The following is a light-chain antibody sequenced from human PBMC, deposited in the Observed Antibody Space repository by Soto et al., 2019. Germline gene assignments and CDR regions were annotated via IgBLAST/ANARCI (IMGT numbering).Light chain of an antibody. Sequence: DIQMTQSPSTLSASVGDRVTITCRASQGISSWLAWYQQKPGKAPKLLIYKASSLESGVPARFSGSRSGTEFTLAISGLQPDDFATYYCHLGTFGQGGKVEIK. V-gene: IGKV1-5*03. CDR3: HLGT. CDR2: KAS. J-gene: IGKJ1*01. CDR1: QGISSW.